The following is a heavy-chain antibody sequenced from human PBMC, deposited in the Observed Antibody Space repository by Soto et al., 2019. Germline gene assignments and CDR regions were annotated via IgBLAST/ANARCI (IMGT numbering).Heavy chain of an antibody. Sequence: PSETLSLTCAVSGGSISSGGYSWSWIRQPPGKGLEWIGYIYHSGSTYYNPSLKSRVTISVDRSKNQFSLKLSSVTAADTAVYYCARADSGYSSSWEAFDIWGQGTMVTVSS. CDR2: IYHSGST. CDR1: GGSISSGGYS. CDR3: ARADSGYSSSWEAFDI. J-gene: IGHJ3*02. V-gene: IGHV4-30-2*01. D-gene: IGHD6-13*01.